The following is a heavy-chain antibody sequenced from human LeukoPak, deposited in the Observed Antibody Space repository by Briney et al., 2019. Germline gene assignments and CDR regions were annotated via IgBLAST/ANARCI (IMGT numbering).Heavy chain of an antibody. CDR2: IYYSGST. D-gene: IGHD2-2*01. J-gene: IGHJ6*03. V-gene: IGHV4-59*01. Sequence: SETLSLTCTVSGGSISSYYWSWIRQPPGKGLEWIGYIYYSGSTNYNPSLKSRVTISVDTSKNQFSLKLSSVTAAETAVYYCARVTHCSSTSCYPYYYYYMDVWGKGTTVTVSS. CDR1: GGSISSYY. CDR3: ARVTHCSSTSCYPYYYYYMDV.